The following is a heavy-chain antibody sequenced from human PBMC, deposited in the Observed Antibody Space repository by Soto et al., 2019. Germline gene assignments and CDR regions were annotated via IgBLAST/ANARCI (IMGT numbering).Heavy chain of an antibody. V-gene: IGHV1-69*13. J-gene: IGHJ6*04. CDR3: ARDRDDYGDPLADNGMDV. D-gene: IGHD4-17*01. CDR2: IIPIFGTA. CDR1: GGTFSSYA. Sequence: GASVKVSCKASGGTFSSYAISWVRQAPGQGLEWMGGIIPIFGTANYAQKFQGRVTITADESTSTAYMELSSLRSEDTAVYYCARDRDDYGDPLADNGMDVWGKGTTVTVSS.